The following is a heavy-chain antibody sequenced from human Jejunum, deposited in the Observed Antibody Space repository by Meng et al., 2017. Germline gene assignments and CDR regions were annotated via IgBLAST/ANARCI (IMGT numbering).Heavy chain of an antibody. Sequence: HRQLEESCPGLLTTSAPLSPPFTVSCDSVNSNSGYWVWIRQSPGKGLEWIGTISYSATTYYNPSLKTRVTISVDTSKNQVSLNLGSVTAADTGIYHCARHCGYRSGCHQYFDYWGQGTLVTVSS. D-gene: IGHD6-19*01. J-gene: IGHJ4*02. CDR1: CDSVNSNSGY. CDR3: ARHCGYRSGCHQYFDY. CDR2: ISYSATT. V-gene: IGHV4-39*01.